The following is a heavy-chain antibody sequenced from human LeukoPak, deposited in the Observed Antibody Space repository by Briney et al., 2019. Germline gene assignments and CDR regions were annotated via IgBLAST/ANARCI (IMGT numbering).Heavy chain of an antibody. CDR2: INTNTGNP. J-gene: IGHJ6*02. V-gene: IGHV7-4-1*02. Sequence: ASVKVSCKASGYTFTSYAMNWVRQAPGQGLEWMGWINTNTGNPTYAQGFTGRFVFSLDTSVGTAYLQISSLKAEDTAVYYCASNGVMVAATPGYYYYYGMDVWGQGTTVTVSS. D-gene: IGHD2-15*01. CDR1: GYTFTSYA. CDR3: ASNGVMVAATPGYYYYYGMDV.